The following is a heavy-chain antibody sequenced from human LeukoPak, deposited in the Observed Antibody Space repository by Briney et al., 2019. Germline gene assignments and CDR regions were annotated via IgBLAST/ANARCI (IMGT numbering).Heavy chain of an antibody. Sequence: ASVKVSCKTSGYTFSTYYMHWVPQAPGQGLEWLGIIHPTDGSTSYTQKLQGRVTMPRDTATGTVYLELSSLRSEDTAVYWCARANGGGLDYWGQGTLITVSS. CDR3: ARANGGGLDY. CDR1: GYTFSTYY. D-gene: IGHD3-10*01. CDR2: IHPTDGST. J-gene: IGHJ4*02. V-gene: IGHV1-46*01.